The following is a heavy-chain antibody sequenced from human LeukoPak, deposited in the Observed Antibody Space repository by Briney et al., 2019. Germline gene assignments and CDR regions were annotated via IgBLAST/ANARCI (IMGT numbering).Heavy chain of an antibody. J-gene: IGHJ3*02. D-gene: IGHD1-26*01. CDR1: GGSISSSSYY. CDR2: IYYSGST. Sequence: PETLSLTCTVSGGSISSSSYYWSWIRQPPGKGLEGIGYIYYSGSTNYNPSLKSRVTISVDTSKNQFSLKLSSVTAADTAVYYCARVTHIVGATFEAFDIWGQGTMVTVSS. CDR3: ARVTHIVGATFEAFDI. V-gene: IGHV4-61*01.